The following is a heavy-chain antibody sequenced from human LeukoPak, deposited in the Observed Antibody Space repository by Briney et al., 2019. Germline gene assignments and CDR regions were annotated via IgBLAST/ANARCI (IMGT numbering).Heavy chain of an antibody. J-gene: IGHJ4*02. CDR3: AKDGGLWVSAHWGDS. V-gene: IGHV3-30-3*01. CDR1: GFTFRSYP. CDR2: ISYDGSEK. Sequence: GGSLRLSCAASGFTFRSYPMHWVRQAPGKGLEWVAVISYDGSEKHYADPVKGRFTISRDNSKNTLYLQMNSLRAEDTAVYYCAKDGGLWVSAHWGDSWGRGTLVTVSS. D-gene: IGHD7-27*01.